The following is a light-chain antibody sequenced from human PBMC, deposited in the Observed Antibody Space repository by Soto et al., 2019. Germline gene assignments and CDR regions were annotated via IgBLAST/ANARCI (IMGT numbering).Light chain of an antibody. V-gene: IGKV1-5*01. CDR2: DAS. CDR1: QSISSW. J-gene: IGKJ5*01. Sequence: DIQMTQSPSTLSASVGDRVSITCRASQSISSWLAWYQQKPGKAPKLLIYDASSLESGVPSRFSGSGSGTDFTLTISSLQPEDFATYYCQHSKTNSLPITFGQGTRLEIK. CDR3: QHSKTNSLPIT.